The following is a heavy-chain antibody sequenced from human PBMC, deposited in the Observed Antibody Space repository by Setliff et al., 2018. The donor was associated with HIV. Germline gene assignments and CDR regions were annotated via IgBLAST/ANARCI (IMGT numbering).Heavy chain of an antibody. CDR1: GYTFTSYY. CDR3: ARDPYPNYDFWSGSLIRGWFDP. Sequence: ASVKVSCKASGYTFTSYYIYWVRQAPGQGLEWMGIINPTGGKTNYAQKFQGRVTMTRDTSTSTVYMELSSLRSEDTAVYYCARDPYPNYDFWSGSLIRGWFDPWGQGTLVTVSS. J-gene: IGHJ5*02. V-gene: IGHV1-46*01. D-gene: IGHD3-3*01. CDR2: INPTGGKT.